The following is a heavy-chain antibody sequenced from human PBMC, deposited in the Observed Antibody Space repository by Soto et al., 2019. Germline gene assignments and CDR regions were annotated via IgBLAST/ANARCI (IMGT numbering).Heavy chain of an antibody. CDR1: GGTFSSYA. V-gene: IGHV1-69*13. J-gene: IGHJ4*02. CDR2: IIPIFGTA. CDR3: ARRHGAARTSYFDY. Sequence: VKVSCKASGGTFSSYAISWVRQAPGQGLEWMGGIIPIFGTANYAQKFQGRVTITADESTSTAYMELSSLRSEDTAVYYCARRHGAARTSYFDYWGQGTLVTVSS. D-gene: IGHD1-26*01.